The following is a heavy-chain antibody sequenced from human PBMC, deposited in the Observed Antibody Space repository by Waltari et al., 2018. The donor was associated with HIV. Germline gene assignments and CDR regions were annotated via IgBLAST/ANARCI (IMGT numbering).Heavy chain of an antibody. D-gene: IGHD2-15*01. CDR2: VNHSGNI. CDR1: GGSFSGYY. J-gene: IGHJ4*02. V-gene: IGHV4-34*01. CDR3: SREGYGGNPANDFDF. Sequence: QVQLQQSGAGLLKPSEPLSLPCTVPGGSFSGYYWCWIRQPPGQGLEWIGEVNHSGNINYNPSLKSRLIISVDTSKSQFSLRLKSVTAADTAVYYCSREGYGGNPANDFDFWGQGTLVSVSS.